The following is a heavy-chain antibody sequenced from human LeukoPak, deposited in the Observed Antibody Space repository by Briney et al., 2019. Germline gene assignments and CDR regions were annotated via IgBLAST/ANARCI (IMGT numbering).Heavy chain of an antibody. J-gene: IGHJ4*02. CDR2: INPSGGST. V-gene: IGHV1-46*01. Sequence: ASVKVSCKASGYTFTSYYMHWVRQAPGQGLEWMGIINPSGGSTSYAQKFQGRVTMTRDTSTSTVYMELSRLRSDDTAVYYCATDGYCSSTNCYQDDYWGQGTLVTVSS. D-gene: IGHD2-2*03. CDR1: GYTFTSYY. CDR3: ATDGYCSSTNCYQDDY.